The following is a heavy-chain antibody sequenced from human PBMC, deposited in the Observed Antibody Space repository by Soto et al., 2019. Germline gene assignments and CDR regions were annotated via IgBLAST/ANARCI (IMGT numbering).Heavy chain of an antibody. CDR2: IWSDGSNT. D-gene: IGHD6-13*01. Sequence: PGGSLRLSCAASGFTFSSYGMHWVRQAPGKGLGWVAVIWSDGSNTYYADSVKGRFTISRDNAKNTLYLQMNSLRAEDTAVYYCAREVRLSSSPLIAAAGFFDYWGQGTLVTVSS. J-gene: IGHJ4*02. CDR3: AREVRLSSSPLIAAAGFFDY. V-gene: IGHV3-33*01. CDR1: GFTFSSYG.